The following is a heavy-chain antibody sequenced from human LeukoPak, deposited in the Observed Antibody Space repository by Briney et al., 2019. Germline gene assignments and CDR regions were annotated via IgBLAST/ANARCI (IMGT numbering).Heavy chain of an antibody. CDR3: AKGGSPASAAFDY. J-gene: IGHJ4*02. CDR1: GFTFDDYA. CDR2: ISWNSGSI. D-gene: IGHD3-16*01. Sequence: GRSLRLPCAASGFTFDDYAMHWVRQAPGKGLEWVSGISWNSGSIGYADSVKGRFTISRDNAKNSLYLQMNSLRAEDTALYYCAKGGSPASAAFDYWGQGTLVTVSS. V-gene: IGHV3-9*01.